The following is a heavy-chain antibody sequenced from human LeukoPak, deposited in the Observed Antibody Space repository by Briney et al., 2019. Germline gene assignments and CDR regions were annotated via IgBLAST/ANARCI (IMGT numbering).Heavy chain of an antibody. CDR1: GFSFSSYW. CDR3: AKGGYSYAGLFDY. D-gene: IGHD5-18*01. V-gene: IGHV3-7*01. J-gene: IGHJ4*02. CDR2: IKSDGSDK. Sequence: PGGSLRLSCAASGFSFSSYWMSWVRQAPGKGLEWVATIKSDGSDKKYVDSVKGRFTISRDNAKNSLYLQMDSLRAEDTAVYYCAKGGYSYAGLFDYWGQGTLVTVSS.